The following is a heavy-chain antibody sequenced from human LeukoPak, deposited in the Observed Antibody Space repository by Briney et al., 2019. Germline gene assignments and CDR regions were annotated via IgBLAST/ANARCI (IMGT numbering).Heavy chain of an antibody. Sequence: PSETLSLTCAVFGGSFSDYLWTWIRQPPGKGLEWIGEINHSGTTHYNPSLESRVSISVDTSKNQFSLRLSSVTAADTAVYYCARGQSDYYYGSGSYPAYNWFDPWGQGTLVTVSS. V-gene: IGHV4-34*01. CDR3: ARGQSDYYYGSGSYPAYNWFDP. CDR1: GGSFSDYL. CDR2: INHSGTT. J-gene: IGHJ5*02. D-gene: IGHD3-10*01.